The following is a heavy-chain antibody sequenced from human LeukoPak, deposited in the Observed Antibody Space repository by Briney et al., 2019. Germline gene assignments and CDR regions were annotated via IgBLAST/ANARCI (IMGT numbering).Heavy chain of an antibody. J-gene: IGHJ4*02. D-gene: IGHD4-23*01. Sequence: GGSLRLSCAASGFTFSSYAMSWVRQAPGKGLEWVSAISASGGSTNYADSVKGRFTISRDNSKNTLYVQMNSLRAEDTAVYYCAKDRRGDGRLVTFDCWGQGTLVTVSS. V-gene: IGHV3-23*01. CDR2: ISASGGST. CDR1: GFTFSSYA. CDR3: AKDRRGDGRLVTFDC.